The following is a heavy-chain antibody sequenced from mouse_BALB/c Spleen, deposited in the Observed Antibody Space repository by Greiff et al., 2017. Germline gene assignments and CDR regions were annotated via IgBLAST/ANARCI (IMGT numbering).Heavy chain of an antibody. Sequence: QVQLKQSGAELVRPGVSVKISCKGSGYTFTDYAMHWVKQSHAKSLEWIGVISTYYGDASYNQKFKGKATMTVDKSSSTAYMELARLTSEDSAIYYCARFPHYYGSSYVGYFDVWGAGTTVTVSS. D-gene: IGHD1-1*01. J-gene: IGHJ1*01. CDR3: ARFPHYYGSSYVGYFDV. V-gene: IGHV1S137*01. CDR2: ISTYYGDA. CDR1: GYTFTDYA.